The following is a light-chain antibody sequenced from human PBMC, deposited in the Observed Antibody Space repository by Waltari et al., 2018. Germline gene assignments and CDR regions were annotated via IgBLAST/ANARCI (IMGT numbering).Light chain of an antibody. CDR2: DVA. CDR1: TSDVGGYNF. J-gene: IGLJ3*02. V-gene: IGLV2-14*03. Sequence: QSALTQPASVSGSPGQSITISCTGTTSDVGGYNFVSWYQQYPGKAPQVVIYDVAKRPSGFSVRCAGSTAGNTAALTISGLQAEDEADYHCSSYTSTITWVFGGGTKLTVL. CDR3: SSYTSTITWV.